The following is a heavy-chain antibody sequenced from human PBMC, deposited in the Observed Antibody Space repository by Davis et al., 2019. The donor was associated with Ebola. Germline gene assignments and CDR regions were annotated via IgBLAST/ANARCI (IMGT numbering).Heavy chain of an antibody. CDR3: ARDLSSTSY. CDR1: GFTFSSYS. D-gene: IGHD2-2*01. J-gene: IGHJ4*02. Sequence: PGGSLRLSCAASGFTFSSYSMNWVRQAPGKGLEWVSYISSSSSTIYYADSVKGRFTISRDNSKNTLYLQMNSLRAEDTAVYYCARDLSSTSYWGQGTLVTVSS. V-gene: IGHV3-48*01. CDR2: ISSSSSTI.